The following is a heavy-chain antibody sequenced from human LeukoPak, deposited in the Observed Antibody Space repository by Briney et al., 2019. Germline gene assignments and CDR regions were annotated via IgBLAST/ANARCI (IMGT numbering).Heavy chain of an antibody. Sequence: PSETLSLTCTVSGASISSYYWRWIRQPAGKGLGWIGRIYTSGSTNYNPSLKSRVTMSVDTSKNQFSLKLSSVTAADTAVYYCARVDDYGTVGAFDIWGQGTMVTVSS. J-gene: IGHJ3*02. CDR2: IYTSGST. CDR1: GASISSYY. CDR3: ARVDDYGTVGAFDI. D-gene: IGHD4-17*01. V-gene: IGHV4-4*07.